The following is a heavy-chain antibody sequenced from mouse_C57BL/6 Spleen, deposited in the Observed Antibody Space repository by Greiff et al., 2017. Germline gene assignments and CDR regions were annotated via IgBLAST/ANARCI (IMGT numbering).Heavy chain of an antibody. CDR3: ALTCYFDY. CDR1: GYTFTSYW. Sequence: VQLQQPGAELVRPGSSVKLSCKASGYTFTSYWMHWVKQRPIQGLEWIGNIDPSDSDTHYNQKFKDKATLTVDKSSSTAYMQLSSLTSEDSAVYYCALTCYFDYWGQGTTLTVSS. V-gene: IGHV1-52*01. CDR2: IDPSDSDT. J-gene: IGHJ2*01. D-gene: IGHD1-3*01.